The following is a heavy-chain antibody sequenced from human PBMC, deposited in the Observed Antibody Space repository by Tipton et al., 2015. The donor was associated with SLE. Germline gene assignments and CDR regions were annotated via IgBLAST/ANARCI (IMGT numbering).Heavy chain of an antibody. J-gene: IGHJ4*02. D-gene: IGHD6-13*01. V-gene: IGHV4-59*12. CDR2: IYYSGST. CDR3: ARDIAAAGTNYFDY. Sequence: TLSLTCTVSGGSISSYYWSRIRQPPGKGLEWIGYIYYSGSTNYNPSLKSRVTISVDTSKNQFSLKLSSVTAADTAVYYCARDIAAAGTNYFDYWGQGTLVTVSS. CDR1: GGSISSYY.